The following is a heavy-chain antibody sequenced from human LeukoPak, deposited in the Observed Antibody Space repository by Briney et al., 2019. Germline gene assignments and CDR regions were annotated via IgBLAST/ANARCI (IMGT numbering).Heavy chain of an antibody. J-gene: IGHJ4*02. Sequence: GGSLRLSCAASGFTFSNYWMSWVRQAPGKGLEWVAKINQHGSENYYVDSVRGRFTISRDNAQNSLYLLMNSLRAEDTAVYYCARATYYDSSGYWGYYFDYWGQGTLVTVSS. V-gene: IGHV3-7*01. CDR2: INQHGSEN. D-gene: IGHD3-22*01. CDR1: GFTFSNYW. CDR3: ARATYYDSSGYWGYYFDY.